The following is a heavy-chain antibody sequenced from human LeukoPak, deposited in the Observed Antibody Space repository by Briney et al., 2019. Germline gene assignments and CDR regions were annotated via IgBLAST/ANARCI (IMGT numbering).Heavy chain of an antibody. CDR3: AREGRRDGYNLPFDY. CDR2: IIPIFGTA. J-gene: IGHJ4*02. V-gene: IGHV1-69*13. Sequence: SVKVSCKASGGTFSSYAISWVRQAPGQGLEWMGGIIPIFGTANYAQKFQGRVTITADESTSTAYMELSRLRSEDTAVYYFAREGRRDGYNLPFDYWGQGTLVTVSS. D-gene: IGHD5-24*01. CDR1: GGTFSSYA.